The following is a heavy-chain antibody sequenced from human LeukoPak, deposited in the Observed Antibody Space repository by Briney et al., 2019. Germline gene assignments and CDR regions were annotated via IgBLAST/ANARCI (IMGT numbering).Heavy chain of an antibody. CDR2: IIPILGIA. J-gene: IGHJ5*02. Sequence: GASVKVSCKASGGTFSSYAISWVRRAPGQGLEWMGRIIPILGIANYAQKFQGRVTITADKSTSTAYMELSSLRSEDTAVYYCARDLVVVTANNWFDPWGQGTLVTVSS. CDR3: ARDLVVVTANNWFDP. V-gene: IGHV1-69*04. D-gene: IGHD2-21*02. CDR1: GGTFSSYA.